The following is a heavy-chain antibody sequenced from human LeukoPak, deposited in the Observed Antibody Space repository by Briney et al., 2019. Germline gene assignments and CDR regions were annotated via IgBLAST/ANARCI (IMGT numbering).Heavy chain of an antibody. Sequence: PSQTLSLTRTVSGAPINNGDYYWTWIRQPPGTGLEWIGYIHYSGTTYYNPSLRSRLIISVDTSKKQFSLKLSSVTAADTAVYYCARASSGWHYYYYMDVWGKGTTVTVSS. CDR2: IHYSGTT. D-gene: IGHD6-19*01. CDR1: GAPINNGDYY. CDR3: ARASSGWHYYYYMDV. V-gene: IGHV4-30-4*08. J-gene: IGHJ6*03.